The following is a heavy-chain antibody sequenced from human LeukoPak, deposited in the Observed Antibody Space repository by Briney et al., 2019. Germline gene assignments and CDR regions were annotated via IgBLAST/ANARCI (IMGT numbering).Heavy chain of an antibody. CDR3: ARDRDAAGAYFQH. CDR2: IYYSGST. V-gene: IGHV4-59*12. D-gene: IGHD3-10*01. CDR1: GGSISSYY. Sequence: SETLSLTCTVSGGSISSYYWSWIRQPPGKGLEWIGYIYYSGSTNYNPSLKSRVTISVDTSKNQFSLKLSSVTAADTAVYYCARDRDAAGAYFQHWGQGTLVTVSS. J-gene: IGHJ1*01.